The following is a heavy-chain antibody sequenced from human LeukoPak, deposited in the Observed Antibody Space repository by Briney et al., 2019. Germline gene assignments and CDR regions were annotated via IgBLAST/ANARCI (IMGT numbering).Heavy chain of an antibody. D-gene: IGHD1-26*01. V-gene: IGHV3-7*01. CDR1: GFTFSSYW. CDR2: IKQDGSEK. J-gene: IGHJ4*02. Sequence: GGSLRLSCAASGFTFSSYWMSWVRQAPGKGLEWVANIKQDGSEKYYVDSVKGRFTISRDNAKNSLYLQMNSLRAEDTAVYYCATERVGAKRIADYWGQGTLVTVSS. CDR3: ATERVGAKRIADY.